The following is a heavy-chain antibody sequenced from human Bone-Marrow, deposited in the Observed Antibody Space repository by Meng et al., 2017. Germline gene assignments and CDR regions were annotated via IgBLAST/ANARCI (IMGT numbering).Heavy chain of an antibody. J-gene: IGHJ4*02. Sequence: LVESGGALVQPGGSLRLSRTASGFTFSSYWMHWVRQAPGKGPVWVSRINTDGSSTDYADSVKGRFTISRDNAKNTLYLQMNSLRAEDTAMYYCARFTPFDYWGQGTLVTVSS. V-gene: IGHV3-74*01. CDR1: GFTFSSYW. CDR2: INTDGSST. CDR3: ARFTPFDY.